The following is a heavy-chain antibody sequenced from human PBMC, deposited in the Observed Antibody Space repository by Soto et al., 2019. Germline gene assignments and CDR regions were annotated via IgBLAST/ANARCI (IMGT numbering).Heavy chain of an antibody. CDR1: GYTFTSYG. J-gene: IGHJ6*02. Sequence: ASVKVSCKASGYTFTSYGISWVRQAPGQGLEWMGWISAYNGNTNYAQKLQGRVTMTTDTSTSTAYMELRSLRSDDTAVYHCARGSSDFWSGVPYYYYYGMDVWGQGTTVTVSS. V-gene: IGHV1-18*04. D-gene: IGHD3-3*01. CDR2: ISAYNGNT. CDR3: ARGSSDFWSGVPYYYYYGMDV.